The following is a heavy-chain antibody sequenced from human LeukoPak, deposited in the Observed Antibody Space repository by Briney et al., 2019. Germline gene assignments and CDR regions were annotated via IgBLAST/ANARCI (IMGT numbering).Heavy chain of an antibody. CDR3: ASLRERSYYARGFDY. CDR1: GGSISSYY. Sequence: SETLSLACTVSGGSISSYYWSWIRQPPGKGLEWIGYIYYSGSTNYNPSLKNRVTISVDTPKNQFSLKLSSVTAADTAVYHCASLRERSYYARGFDYWGRGTLVTVSS. V-gene: IGHV4-59*08. D-gene: IGHD1-26*01. J-gene: IGHJ4*02. CDR2: IYYSGST.